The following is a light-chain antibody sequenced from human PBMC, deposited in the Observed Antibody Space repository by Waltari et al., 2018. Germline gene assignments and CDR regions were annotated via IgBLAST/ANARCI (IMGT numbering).Light chain of an antibody. V-gene: IGLV1-40*01. CDR1: SSNIGAGYE. Sequence: SVLTQPPSVSGAPGQRDNISCTGSSSNIGAGYEGHCYQQLPGPAPKLLIYVNSNRPSGVPDRFSGSKSGTSASLAITGLQAEDEADYYCQSYDSSLRVVFGGGTKLTVL. CDR3: QSYDSSLRVV. CDR2: VNS. J-gene: IGLJ2*01.